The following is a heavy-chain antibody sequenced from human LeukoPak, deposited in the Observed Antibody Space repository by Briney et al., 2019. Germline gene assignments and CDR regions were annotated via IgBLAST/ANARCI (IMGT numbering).Heavy chain of an antibody. Sequence: SETLSLTCAVYGGSFSGYYWSWIRQPPGKGLEWIGEINHSGSTYYNPSLKSRVTISVDTSKNQFSLKLSSVTAADTAVYYCARHEESSGYPASFDYWGQGTLVTVSS. CDR1: GGSFSGYY. CDR3: ARHEESSGYPASFDY. D-gene: IGHD3-22*01. CDR2: INHSGST. J-gene: IGHJ4*02. V-gene: IGHV4-34*01.